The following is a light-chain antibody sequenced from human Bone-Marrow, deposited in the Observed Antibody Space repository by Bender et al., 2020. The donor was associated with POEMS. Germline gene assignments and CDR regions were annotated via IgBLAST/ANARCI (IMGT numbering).Light chain of an antibody. CDR2: DIS. CDR1: SSDVGAYNY. V-gene: IGLV2-14*03. Sequence: QSGLTQPASVSGSPGQAVTISCTGTSSDVGAYNYVSWYQHLPGKAPKLIIYDISNRPSGVSNRFSGSKSGNTASLTISGLQSEDEADYFCGSFTGTGTLGFGGGTKLTVL. CDR3: GSFTGTGTLG. J-gene: IGLJ2*01.